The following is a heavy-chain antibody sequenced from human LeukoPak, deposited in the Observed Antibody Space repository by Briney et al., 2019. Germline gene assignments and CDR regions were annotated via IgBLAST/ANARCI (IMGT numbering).Heavy chain of an antibody. Sequence: ASVKVSCKASGYTFTSYYMHWVRQAPGQGLEWMGIINPNGGSTTYAQKFQGRLTMTRDTSTSTVYMELSSLRSEDAAVYYCARNVGDYFDYWGQRTLVTVSS. CDR3: ARNVGDYFDY. CDR2: INPNGGST. J-gene: IGHJ4*02. V-gene: IGHV1-46*01. CDR1: GYTFTSYY.